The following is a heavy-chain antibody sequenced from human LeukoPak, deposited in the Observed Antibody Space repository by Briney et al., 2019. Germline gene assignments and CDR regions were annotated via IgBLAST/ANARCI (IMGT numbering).Heavy chain of an antibody. CDR2: ISYEGSNT. CDR3: VNTFSSGSYFEN. D-gene: IGHD6-19*01. CDR1: GFTFSSYA. Sequence: GGSVRLSCAASGFTFSSYAMHWARQAPGKGLEWVAAISYEGSNTYHVDSVKGRFTISRDNSKNTLYLQMTGLRFEDTAVYYCVNTFSSGSYFENWGQGALVTVSS. J-gene: IGHJ4*02. V-gene: IGHV3-30*18.